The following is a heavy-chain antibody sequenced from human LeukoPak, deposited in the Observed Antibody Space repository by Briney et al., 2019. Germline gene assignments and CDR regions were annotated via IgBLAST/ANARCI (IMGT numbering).Heavy chain of an antibody. V-gene: IGHV4-4*02. D-gene: IGHD2-2*02. Sequence: ASETLSLTCAVSVGSINSGNWWSWVRQSPGKGLEWIGEIYHNGTPNYNPSLKSRVTISADTFKNHFSLKMTSVTAADTAVYYCATAPILRGEGGEHYEYGMDVWGQGTTVIVSS. CDR1: VGSINSGNW. CDR2: IYHNGTP. J-gene: IGHJ6*02. CDR3: ATAPILRGEGGEHYEYGMDV.